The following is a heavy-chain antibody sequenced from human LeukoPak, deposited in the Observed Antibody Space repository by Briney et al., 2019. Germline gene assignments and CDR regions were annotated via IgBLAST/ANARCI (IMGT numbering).Heavy chain of an antibody. CDR2: INPNRGGT. CDR1: GYTFTGYY. D-gene: IGHD6-19*01. V-gene: IGHV1-2*02. Sequence: ASVTVSCKASGYTFTGYYMHWVRQAPGQGVEWMGWINPNRGGTNYAQRFQGRGTMTRETAISTAYMELSSLRSHDTAVYYCARDRYSSGWYVDYWGQGTLVTVSS. J-gene: IGHJ4*02. CDR3: ARDRYSSGWYVDY.